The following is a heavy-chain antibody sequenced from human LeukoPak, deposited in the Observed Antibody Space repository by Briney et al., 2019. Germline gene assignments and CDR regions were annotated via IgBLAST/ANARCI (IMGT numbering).Heavy chain of an antibody. V-gene: IGHV3-53*01. CDR2: IYSGGSR. CDR3: AQGARGSYDYHN. D-gene: IGHD3-16*01. Sequence: GSLVLSCAASGFTVSSNYMSWVRPAPGKGLEWVSVIYSGGSRYYADSVKGRFTISRDVSQNTVYLQMNSLRAEDTAVYYCAQGARGSYDYHNWGQGTLVTVSS. CDR1: GFTVSSNY. J-gene: IGHJ4*02.